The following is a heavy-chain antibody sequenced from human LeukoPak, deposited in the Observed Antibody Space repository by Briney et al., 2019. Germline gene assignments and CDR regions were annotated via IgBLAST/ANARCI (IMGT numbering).Heavy chain of an antibody. V-gene: IGHV4-39*01. CDR2: IYYSGST. CDR1: GGSISSSSYY. D-gene: IGHD2-2*02. J-gene: IGHJ4*02. CDR3: ARQHIVVVPAAINY. Sequence: PSETLSLTCTVSGGSISSSSYYWGWIRQPPGKGLEWIGSIYYSGSTYYDPSLKSRVTISVDTSKNQSSLKLSSVTAADTAVYYCARQHIVVVPAAINYWGQGTLVTVSS.